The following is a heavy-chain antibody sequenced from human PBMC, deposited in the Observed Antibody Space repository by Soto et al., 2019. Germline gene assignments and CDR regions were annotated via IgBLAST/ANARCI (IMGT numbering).Heavy chain of an antibody. CDR3: ARYLVVVPAAILDDYYYYMDV. CDR2: IWYDGSNK. V-gene: IGHV3-33*01. Sequence: HPGGSLRLSCAASGFTFSSYGMPWVRQAPGKGLEWVAVIWYDGSNKYYADSVKGRFTISRDNSKNTLYLQMNSLRAEDTAVYYCARYLVVVPAAILDDYYYYMDVWGKGTTVTVSS. D-gene: IGHD2-2*02. CDR1: GFTFSSYG. J-gene: IGHJ6*03.